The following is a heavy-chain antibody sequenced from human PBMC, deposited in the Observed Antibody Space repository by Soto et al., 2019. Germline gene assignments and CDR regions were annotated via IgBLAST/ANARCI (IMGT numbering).Heavy chain of an antibody. V-gene: IGHV1-18*01. D-gene: IGHD3-3*01. J-gene: IGHJ6*03. CDR2: ISAYNGNT. CDR3: ARTYYDFWSGYSENYYYYYMDV. Sequence: QVPLVQSGAEVKKPGASVKVSCKASGYTFTSYGISWVRQAPGQGLEWMGWISAYNGNTNYAQKLQGRVTMTTDTSTSTAYMELRSLRSDDTAVYYCARTYYDFWSGYSENYYYYYMDVWGKGTTVTVSS. CDR1: GYTFTSYG.